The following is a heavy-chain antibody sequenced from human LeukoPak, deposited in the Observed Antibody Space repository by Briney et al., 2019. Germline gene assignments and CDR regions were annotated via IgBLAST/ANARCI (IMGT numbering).Heavy chain of an antibody. D-gene: IGHD1-26*01. CDR2: IYWDNDK. CDR3: AHRLSDPLVGWSYGLFDY. CDR1: GFSLTTSGVG. V-gene: IGHV2-5*02. J-gene: IGHJ4*02. Sequence: SGPTLVKPTQALTLTCTFSGFSLTTSGVGVGWIRQPPGKALEWLALIYWDNDKRYSPSLKSRLTITKDTSKNQVVLTMTNMDPVDTATYYCAHRLSDPLVGWSYGLFDYWGQGTLVTVSS.